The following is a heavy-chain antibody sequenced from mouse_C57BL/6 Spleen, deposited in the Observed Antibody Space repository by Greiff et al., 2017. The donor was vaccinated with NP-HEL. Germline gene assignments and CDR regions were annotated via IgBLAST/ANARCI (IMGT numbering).Heavy chain of an antibody. CDR3: VSTVAQAMDY. V-gene: IGHV10-1*01. Sequence: EVKLVESGGGLVQPKGSLKLSCAASGFSFNTYAMNWVRQAPGKGLEWVARIRSKSNNYATYYADSVKDRFTISRDDSESMLYLQMNNLKTEDTAMYYCVSTVAQAMDYWGQGTSVTVSS. CDR2: IRSKSNNYAT. J-gene: IGHJ4*01. D-gene: IGHD1-1*01. CDR1: GFSFNTYA.